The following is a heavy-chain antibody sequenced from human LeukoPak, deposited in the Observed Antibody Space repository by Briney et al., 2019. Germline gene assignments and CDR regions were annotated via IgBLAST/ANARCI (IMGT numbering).Heavy chain of an antibody. Sequence: GGSLRLSCAASGFTVSSNYMSWVRQAPGKGLEWVSAISGSGGSTYYADSVKGRFTISRDNSKNTLYLQMNSLRAEDTAVYYCAKDRVMVIAITVDYWGQGTLVTVSS. D-gene: IGHD2-21*01. CDR2: ISGSGGST. CDR1: GFTVSSNY. CDR3: AKDRVMVIAITVDY. V-gene: IGHV3-23*01. J-gene: IGHJ4*02.